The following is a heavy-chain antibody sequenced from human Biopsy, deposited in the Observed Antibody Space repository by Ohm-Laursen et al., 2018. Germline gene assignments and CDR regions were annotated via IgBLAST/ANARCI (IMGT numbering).Heavy chain of an antibody. CDR2: IISMVGTP. V-gene: IGHV1-69*04. CDR1: GGTFNNYG. Sequence: SVKVSCKASGGTFNNYGITWVRQAPGQGLEWVGRIISMVGTPKYAQKFQGRTTITVDKSTSTAYLDLSSLKSEDTAVYYCARDKTVLNYYFASDVWGQGTTVTVSS. J-gene: IGHJ6*01. D-gene: IGHD2/OR15-2a*01. CDR3: ARDKTVLNYYFASDV.